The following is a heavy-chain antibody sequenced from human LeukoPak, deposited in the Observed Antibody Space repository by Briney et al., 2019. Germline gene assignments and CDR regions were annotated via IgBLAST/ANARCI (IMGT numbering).Heavy chain of an antibody. J-gene: IGHJ6*02. CDR1: GFTFSDYY. V-gene: IGHV3-11*01. Sequence: GGSLRLSCAASGFTFSDYYMSWIRQAPGKGLEWVSYISSSGSTIYYADSVKGRFTISRDNAKNSLYLQMNSLRAEDTAVYYCARDSTTTDYYYYGMDVWGQATTVTVSS. CDR3: ARDSTTTDYYYYGMDV. CDR2: ISSSGSTI. D-gene: IGHD1-26*01.